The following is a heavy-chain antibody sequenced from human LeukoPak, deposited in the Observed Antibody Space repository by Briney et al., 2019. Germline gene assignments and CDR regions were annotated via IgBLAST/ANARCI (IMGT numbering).Heavy chain of an antibody. V-gene: IGHV4-34*01. CDR2: INHSGST. J-gene: IGHJ4*02. Sequence: SETLSLTCAVYGGSFSGYYWSWIRQPPGKGLEWIGEINHSGSTNYNPSLKSRVTISVDTSKNQFSLKLSSVTAADTAVYYCARGVTSIAETAYGFWGQGTLVTVSS. D-gene: IGHD6-6*01. CDR3: ARGVTSIAETAYGF. CDR1: GGSFSGYY.